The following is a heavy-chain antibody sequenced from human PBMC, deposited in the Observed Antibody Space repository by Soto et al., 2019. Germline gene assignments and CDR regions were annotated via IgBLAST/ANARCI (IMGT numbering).Heavy chain of an antibody. J-gene: IGHJ6*02. D-gene: IGHD2-2*01. V-gene: IGHV3-74*01. Sequence: GGSLRLSCAASGFTFSSYWMHWVRQAPGKGLVWVSRINSDGSSTSYADSVKGRFTISRDNAKNTLYLQMNRLRAEDTAVYYCARGNAVGSAANPYYGMDIWGQGTTVTVSS. CDR2: INSDGSST. CDR1: GFTFSSYW. CDR3: ARGNAVGSAANPYYGMDI.